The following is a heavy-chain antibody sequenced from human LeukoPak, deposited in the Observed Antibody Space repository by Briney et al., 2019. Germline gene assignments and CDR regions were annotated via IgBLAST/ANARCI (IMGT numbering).Heavy chain of an antibody. Sequence: ASVNVSLKSSVYTFTSYDINWVRQPTGQGLEWMGWMNPNSGNTGYAQKFQGRVTMTRDTSISTAYMELSSLRSEDTAVYYCARVSCSSTGCYDYWGQGALVTVSS. CDR3: ARVSCSSTGCYDY. CDR1: VYTFTSYD. V-gene: IGHV1-8*01. CDR2: MNPNSGNT. D-gene: IGHD2-2*01. J-gene: IGHJ4*02.